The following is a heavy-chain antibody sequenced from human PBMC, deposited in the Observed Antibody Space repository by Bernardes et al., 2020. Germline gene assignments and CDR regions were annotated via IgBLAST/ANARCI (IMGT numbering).Heavy chain of an antibody. D-gene: IGHD2-15*01. CDR1: GFTFRNAW. CDR3: TTDRSTPVYCSGGRCYPDH. CDR2: IKTKTDGGTI. Sequence: GGSLRLSCAGSGFTFRNAWMNWVRQAPGKGLEWVGRIKTKTDGGTIDYAAPVKGRFTISRDDSKNTLFLQMNSLKTEDTAVYYCTTDRSTPVYCSGGRCYPDHWGQGTLVTVSS. V-gene: IGHV3-15*07. J-gene: IGHJ4*02.